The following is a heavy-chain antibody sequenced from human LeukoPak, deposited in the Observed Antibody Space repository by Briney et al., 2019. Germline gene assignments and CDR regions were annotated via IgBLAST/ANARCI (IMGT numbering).Heavy chain of an antibody. D-gene: IGHD4-17*01. V-gene: IGHV4-34*01. CDR1: GGSFSGYY. J-gene: IGHJ4*02. CDR3: ARGRDQDDYGDYDLDY. CDR2: INHSGGT. Sequence: SETLSLTCAVYGGSFSGYYWSWIRQPPGKGLEWIGEINHSGGTNYNPSLKSRVTISVDTSKNQFSLKLSSVTAADTAVYYCARGRDQDDYGDYDLDYWGQGTLVTVSS.